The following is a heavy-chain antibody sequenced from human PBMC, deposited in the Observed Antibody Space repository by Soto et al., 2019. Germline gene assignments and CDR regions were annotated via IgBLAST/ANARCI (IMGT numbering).Heavy chain of an antibody. CDR2: IWYDGSKK. D-gene: IGHD4-17*01. CDR3: ERDANGDFSHFDY. V-gene: IGHV3-33*01. CDR1: GFTFSSYG. Sequence: PGGSLRLSCAASGFTFSSYGMHWVRQAPGKGLEWVAIIWYDGSKKYYGDSVKGRFTISRDNSKDTLYLQMNSLRAEDTAVYFCERDANGDFSHFDYWGQGMLVTVSS. J-gene: IGHJ4*02.